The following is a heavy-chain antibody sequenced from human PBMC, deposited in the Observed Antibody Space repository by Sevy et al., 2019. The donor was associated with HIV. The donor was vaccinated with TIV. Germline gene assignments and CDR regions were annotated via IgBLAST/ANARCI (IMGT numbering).Heavy chain of an antibody. Sequence: SETLSLTCTVSGGSISSYYWSWIRQPPGKGLEWIGYIDYSGSTNYNPTLKSRVTISVDTSKNQFSLKPSSVTAADTAVYYCARNPRYCSGGRCYSEAFDIWGQGTMVTVS. CDR2: IDYSGST. CDR1: GGSISSYY. D-gene: IGHD2-15*01. CDR3: ARNPRYCSGGRCYSEAFDI. J-gene: IGHJ3*02. V-gene: IGHV4-59*01.